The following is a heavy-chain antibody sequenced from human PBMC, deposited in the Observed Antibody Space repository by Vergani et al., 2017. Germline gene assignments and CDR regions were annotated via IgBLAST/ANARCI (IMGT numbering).Heavy chain of an antibody. CDR2: ISSSGSTI. CDR1: GFTFSDYY. Sequence: VQLLESGGVLVQPGGSLRLSCAASGFTFSDYYMSWIRQAPGKGLEWVSYISSSGSTIYYADSVKGRFTISRDNAKNSLYLQMNSLRAEDTAVYYCARVYSYGNDDAFDIWGQGTMVTVSS. CDR3: ARVYSYGNDDAFDI. J-gene: IGHJ3*02. D-gene: IGHD5-18*01. V-gene: IGHV3-11*01.